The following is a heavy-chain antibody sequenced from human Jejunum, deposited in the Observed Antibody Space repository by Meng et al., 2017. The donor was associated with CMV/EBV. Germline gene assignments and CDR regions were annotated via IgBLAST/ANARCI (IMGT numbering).Heavy chain of an antibody. D-gene: IGHD6-19*01. V-gene: IGHV3-11*04. CDR1: DYY. Sequence: DYYMSWIRQAPGKGLEWIAYISGTGIPIYYGDSMEGRFTISRDNARKSVFLEINNLRDEDTAVYYCARDLKAVAGTPYYYDYAMDLWGQGTTVTVSS. CDR3: ARDLKAVAGTPYYYDYAMDL. J-gene: IGHJ6*02. CDR2: ISGTGIPI.